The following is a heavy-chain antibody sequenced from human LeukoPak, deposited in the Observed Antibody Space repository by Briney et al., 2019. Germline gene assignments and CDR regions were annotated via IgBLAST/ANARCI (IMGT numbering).Heavy chain of an antibody. D-gene: IGHD1-26*01. J-gene: IGHJ4*02. Sequence: GGSLRLSCAASGFTFSSYGMHWVRQAPGKGLEWVAVISYDGSNKYYADSVKGRFTISRDNSKNTLYLQMNSLRAEDTAVYYCAKDLEPQLVGAADYWGQGTLLTVSS. CDR3: AKDLEPQLVGAADY. V-gene: IGHV3-30*18. CDR1: GFTFSSYG. CDR2: ISYDGSNK.